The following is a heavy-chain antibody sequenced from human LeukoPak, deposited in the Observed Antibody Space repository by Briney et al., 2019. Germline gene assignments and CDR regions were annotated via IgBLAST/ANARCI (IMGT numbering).Heavy chain of an antibody. CDR2: DGHT. Sequence: PSETLSLTCTVSGGSVSSGYFHWSWIRQAPGKGLEWIGHDGHTNYNPSLRSRVTISIDTSSNQFSLRLNSVTAADTGVYYCARDSIGENYYYGMDVWGQGTTVTVSS. CDR1: GGSVSSGYFH. D-gene: IGHD3-16*01. CDR3: ARDSIGENYYYGMDV. V-gene: IGHV4-61*01. J-gene: IGHJ6*02.